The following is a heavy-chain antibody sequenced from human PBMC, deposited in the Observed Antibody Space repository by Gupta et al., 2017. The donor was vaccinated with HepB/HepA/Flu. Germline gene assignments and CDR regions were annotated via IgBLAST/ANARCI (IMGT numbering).Heavy chain of an antibody. Sequence: VQSGAEVKKPGASVKVSCKASGYTFTGYYMHWVRQAPGQGLEWMGWINPNSGGTNYAQKFQGRVTMTRDTSINTAYMELSRLRSDDTAVYYCARNSRDCSSTSCRFDPWGQGTLVTVSS. CDR1: GYTFTGYY. CDR2: INPNSGGT. J-gene: IGHJ5*02. CDR3: ARNSRDCSSTSCRFDP. V-gene: IGHV1-2*02. D-gene: IGHD2-2*01.